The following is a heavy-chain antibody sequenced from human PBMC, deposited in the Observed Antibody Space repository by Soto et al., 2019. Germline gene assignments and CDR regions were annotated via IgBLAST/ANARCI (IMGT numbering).Heavy chain of an antibody. CDR3: GRCIKQDYYYGMDV. Sequence: QAQLVQSGAEVKKPGASVKVSCKASGYTFYSHSISGVRQAPGQGLEWMGRISADNGNTKYAQKFRGRVTMTTDTSTSTVYMELRNRRSDDTAVYYCGRCIKQDYYYGMDVWRQGTTVTVSS. CDR2: ISADNGNT. D-gene: IGHD2-21*01. J-gene: IGHJ6*02. CDR1: GYTFYSHS. V-gene: IGHV1-18*01.